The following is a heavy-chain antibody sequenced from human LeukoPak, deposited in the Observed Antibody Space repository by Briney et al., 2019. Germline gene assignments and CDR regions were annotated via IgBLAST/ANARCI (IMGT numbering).Heavy chain of an antibody. J-gene: IGHJ4*02. V-gene: IGHV3-48*01. CDR3: ARDHKRGPDYSSSWYDYDY. CDR1: GFTFSSYS. CDR2: ISSSSSTI. Sequence: PGGSLGLSCAASGFTFSSYSMNWVRQAPGKGLEWVSYISSSSSTIYYADSVKGRFTISRDNAKNSLYLQMNSLRAEDTAVYYCARDHKRGPDYSSSWYDYDYWGQGTLVTVSS. D-gene: IGHD6-13*01.